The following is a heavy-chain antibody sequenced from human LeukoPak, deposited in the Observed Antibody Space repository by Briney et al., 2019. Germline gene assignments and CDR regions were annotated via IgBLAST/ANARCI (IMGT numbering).Heavy chain of an antibody. V-gene: IGHV5-51*01. CDR2: IYPGDSDT. D-gene: IGHD1-14*01. CDR1: GYSFTSYW. CDR3: ARHSEGYYYYYGMDV. Sequence: GESLKISCKGPGYSFTSYWIGWVRQMPGKGLEWMGIIYPGDSDTRYSPSFQGQVTISGDKSISTAYLQWSSLKASDTAMYYCARHSEGYYYYYGMDVWGQGTTVTVSS. J-gene: IGHJ6*02.